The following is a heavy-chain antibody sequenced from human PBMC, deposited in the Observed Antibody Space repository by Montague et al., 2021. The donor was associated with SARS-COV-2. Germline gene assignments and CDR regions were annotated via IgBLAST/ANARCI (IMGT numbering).Heavy chain of an antibody. Sequence: SETLSLTCTVSGYSINSNYYWGWIRQPPGKGLEWIGCSYHSGTTXXHPSLKRRVTISLDTSNNHFSLKVTSVTAADTAVYYCARAPYYGPGKPYQFDYWGRGTLVTVSS. CDR1: GYSINSNYY. V-gene: IGHV4-38-2*02. CDR3: ARAPYYGPGKPYQFDY. J-gene: IGHJ4*02. D-gene: IGHD3-10*01. CDR2: SYHSGTT.